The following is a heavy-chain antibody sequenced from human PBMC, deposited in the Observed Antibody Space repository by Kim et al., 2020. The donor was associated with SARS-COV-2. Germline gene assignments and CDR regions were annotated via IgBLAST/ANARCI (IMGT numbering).Heavy chain of an antibody. J-gene: IGHJ4*02. Sequence: GGSLRLSCAASGFTFGSYWMHWFGQAPGKGLVWVSHIKSDGSIANYADSVKGRFAISRDNAKNTLYLQMNSLRAEDTAVYFCARPKSYGSFDYWGQGTLVTVS. D-gene: IGHD5-18*01. V-gene: IGHV3-74*01. CDR1: GFTFGSYW. CDR2: IKSDGSIA. CDR3: ARPKSYGSFDY.